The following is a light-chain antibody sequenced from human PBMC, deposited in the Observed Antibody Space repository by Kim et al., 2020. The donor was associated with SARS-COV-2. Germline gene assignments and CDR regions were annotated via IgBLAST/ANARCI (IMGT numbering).Light chain of an antibody. V-gene: IGLV3-19*01. J-gene: IGLJ2*01. CDR3: NSRDSSGYRLI. Sequence: ALGQTVRITCQGASLRTYCATWYQQRPGQAPVVVIYGKNNRPSGIPDRFSGSRSGNTASLTITGVQAEDEADYYCNSRDSSGYRLIFGGGTKLTVL. CDR2: GKN. CDR1: SLRTYC.